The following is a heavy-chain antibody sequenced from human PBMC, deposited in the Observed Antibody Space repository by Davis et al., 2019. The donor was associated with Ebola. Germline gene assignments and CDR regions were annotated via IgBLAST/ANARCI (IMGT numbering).Heavy chain of an antibody. CDR2: INHSGST. CDR1: GGSFSGYY. CDR3: ARNYGDNYYYYGMDV. D-gene: IGHD4-17*01. Sequence: PSETLSLTCAVYGGSFSGYYWSWIRQPPGKGLEWIGEINHSGSTNYNPSLKSRVTISVDTSKNQFSLKLSSVTAADTAVYYCARNYGDNYYYYGMDVWGQGTTVTVSS. V-gene: IGHV4-34*01. J-gene: IGHJ6*02.